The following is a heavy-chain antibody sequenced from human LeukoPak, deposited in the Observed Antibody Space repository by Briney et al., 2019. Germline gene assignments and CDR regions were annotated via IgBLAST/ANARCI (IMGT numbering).Heavy chain of an antibody. V-gene: IGHV3-73*01. J-gene: IGHJ3*02. CDR2: IRSKANSYAT. CDR3: TRTYYYDSSGRGGAFDI. Sequence: GGSLGLSCAASGFTFSGSAMHWVRQASGKGLEWVGRIRSKANSYATAYAASVKGRFTISRDDSKNTAYLQMDSLKTEDTAVYYCTRTYYYDSSGRGGAFDIWGQGTMVTVSS. CDR1: GFTFSGSA. D-gene: IGHD3-22*01.